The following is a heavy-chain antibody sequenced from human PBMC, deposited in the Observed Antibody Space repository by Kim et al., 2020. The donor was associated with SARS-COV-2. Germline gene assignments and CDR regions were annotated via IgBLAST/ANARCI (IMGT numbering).Heavy chain of an antibody. CDR3: TREGWDADYYYGMDV. J-gene: IGHJ6*02. CDR2: IRSKAYGGTT. CDR1: GFTFGDYA. V-gene: IGHV3-49*03. D-gene: IGHD1-26*01. Sequence: GGSLRLSCTASGFTFGDYAMSWFRQAPGKGLEWVGFIRSKAYGGTTEYAASVKGRFTISRDDSKSIAYLQMNSLKTEDTAVYYCTREGWDADYYYGMDVWGQGTTVTVSS.